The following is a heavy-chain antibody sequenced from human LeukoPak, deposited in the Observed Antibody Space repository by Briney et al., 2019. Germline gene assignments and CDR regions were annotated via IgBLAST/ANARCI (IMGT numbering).Heavy chain of an antibody. D-gene: IGHD2-15*01. V-gene: IGHV3-64D*06. Sequence: PGGSLTLSCSASGFASSGYAMHWVRQAPGKGLEYVSAISRSGDSTYYADSVKGRISISRDNSKNTLYLQVSSLKTEDTAVYYCVKGTYTAAHWGQGTLVTVSS. CDR1: GFASSGYA. J-gene: IGHJ4*02. CDR3: VKGTYTAAH. CDR2: ISRSGDST.